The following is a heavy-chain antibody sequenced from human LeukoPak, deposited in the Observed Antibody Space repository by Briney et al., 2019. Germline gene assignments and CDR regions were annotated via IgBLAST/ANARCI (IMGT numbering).Heavy chain of an antibody. CDR2: IKSKTDAGTT. Sequence: PGGSLRLSCSASGFTFSDAWMSWVRQVPGKGLEWVGRIKSKTDAGTTDYAAPVKGRFTISRDDSKNTLYLQMNNLKTEDAAVYYCATYGSGRKFDYWGQGTLVTVSS. J-gene: IGHJ4*02. V-gene: IGHV3-15*01. CDR1: GFTFSDAW. CDR3: ATYGSGRKFDY. D-gene: IGHD3-10*01.